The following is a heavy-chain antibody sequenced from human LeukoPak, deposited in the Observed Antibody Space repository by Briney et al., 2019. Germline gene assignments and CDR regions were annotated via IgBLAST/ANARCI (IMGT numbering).Heavy chain of an antibody. CDR3: ARHVELLLRGYFYYYMDV. CDR2: IYPGDSDT. J-gene: IGHJ6*03. D-gene: IGHD3-10*01. V-gene: IGHV5-51*01. CDR1: GYSFTNYW. Sequence: GESLKISCKGSGYSFTNYWIGWVRQMPGKGLEWMGIIYPGDSDTRYSPSFQGQVTISADKSISTAYLQWSSLKASDTAMYYCARHVELLLRGYFYYYMDVWGKGTTVTVSS.